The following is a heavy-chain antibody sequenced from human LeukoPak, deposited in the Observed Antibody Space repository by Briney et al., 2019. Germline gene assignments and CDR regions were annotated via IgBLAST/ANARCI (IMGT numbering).Heavy chain of an antibody. D-gene: IGHD6-6*01. V-gene: IGHV4-61*08. J-gene: IGHJ4*02. CDR3: ASSEYSSSSPDY. CDR2: IYYSGST. CDR1: GGSISSGDFY. Sequence: SQTLSLTCIVSGGSISSGDFYWSWIRQPPGKGLEWIGYIYYSGSTNYNPSLKSRVTISVDTSKNQFSLKLSSVTAADTAVYYCASSEYSSSSPDYWGQGTLVTVSS.